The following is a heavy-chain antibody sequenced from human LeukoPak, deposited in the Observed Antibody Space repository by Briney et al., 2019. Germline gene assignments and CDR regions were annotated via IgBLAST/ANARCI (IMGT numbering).Heavy chain of an antibody. CDR1: GFTFSSYS. D-gene: IGHD6-6*01. Sequence: PGGSLRLSCAASGFTFSSYSMNWVRQAPGKGLEWVSSISSGSSYIYYADSMKGRFTISRDNAKNSLYLQMNSLRAEDTAVYYCATLPYSSSSLNYWGQGTLVTVSS. V-gene: IGHV3-21*01. CDR2: ISSGSSYI. CDR3: ATLPYSSSSLNY. J-gene: IGHJ4*02.